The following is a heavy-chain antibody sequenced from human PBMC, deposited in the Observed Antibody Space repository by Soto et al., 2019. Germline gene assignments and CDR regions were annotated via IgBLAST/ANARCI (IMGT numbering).Heavy chain of an antibody. CDR1: GGSFSGYY. CDR2: INEGGFT. D-gene: IGHD2-8*01. J-gene: IGHJ4*02. CDR3: ARLVYSGLGDY. Sequence: PSETLSLTCAVYGGSFSGYYWSWIRQPPGKGLEWIGEINEGGFTNFNPSLESRLTISVDKSKKEYSLKLTSVTAADTAVYYCARLVYSGLGDYWGQGTLVTVSS. V-gene: IGHV4-34*01.